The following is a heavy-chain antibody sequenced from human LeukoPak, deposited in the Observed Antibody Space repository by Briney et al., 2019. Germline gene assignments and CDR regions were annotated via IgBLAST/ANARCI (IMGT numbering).Heavy chain of an antibody. CDR1: GGSLSGYY. V-gene: IGHV4-34*01. CDR2: INHSGST. J-gene: IGHJ4*02. Sequence: PSETLSLTCAVSGGSLSGYYWTWIRQPPGKGLEWIGEINHSGSTNYNPSLKSRVTISVDTSRKQFFLRLSSVTAADTAVYYCARLVWTTDYFDYWGQGTLVTVSS. D-gene: IGHD4-17*01. CDR3: ARLVWTTDYFDY.